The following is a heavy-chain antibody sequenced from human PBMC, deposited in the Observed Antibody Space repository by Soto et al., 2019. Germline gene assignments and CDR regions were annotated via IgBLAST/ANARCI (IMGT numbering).Heavy chain of an antibody. CDR1: GYSFTSYW. J-gene: IGHJ6*02. Sequence: PGESLKISCKGSGYSFTSYWIGWVRQMPGKGLEWMGIIYPGDSDTRYSPSFQGQVTISADKSISTAYLQWSSLKASDTAMYYCARQVYYYDSSGYHPTPYYYYGMDVWGQGTTVTVSS. CDR2: IYPGDSDT. V-gene: IGHV5-51*01. CDR3: ARQVYYYDSSGYHPTPYYYYGMDV. D-gene: IGHD3-22*01.